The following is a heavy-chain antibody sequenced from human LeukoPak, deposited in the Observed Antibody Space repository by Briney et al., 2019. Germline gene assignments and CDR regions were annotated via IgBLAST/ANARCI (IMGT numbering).Heavy chain of an antibody. Sequence: GGSLRLSCAAPGFTFSSYWMSWVRQAPGKGLEWLANIKQDGSEKYYVDSVKGRFTISRDNAKNSLYLQMSSLRAEDTAVYYCARDGSSGWYGNDAFDIWGQGTMVTVSS. CDR3: ARDGSSGWYGNDAFDI. D-gene: IGHD6-19*01. CDR2: IKQDGSEK. CDR1: GFTFSSYW. V-gene: IGHV3-7*01. J-gene: IGHJ3*02.